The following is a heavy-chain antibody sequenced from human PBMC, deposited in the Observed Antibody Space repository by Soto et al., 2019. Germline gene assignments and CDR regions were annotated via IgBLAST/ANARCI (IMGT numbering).Heavy chain of an antibody. J-gene: IGHJ6*02. CDR1: EFTFSFYR. CDR3: ARLDSGADYYYGLHA. CDR2: IKQDGSEK. V-gene: IGHV3-7*01. Sequence: EVPLVESGGGLVQPGVSLRLSCAASEFTFSFYRISWVRQAPWKALEWVANIKQDGSEKNYADSVKGRFTISRDNANNSLYLEMRSLRAEAAAGYYCARLDSGADYYYGLHAWGQETTSTVSS. D-gene: IGHD1-26*01.